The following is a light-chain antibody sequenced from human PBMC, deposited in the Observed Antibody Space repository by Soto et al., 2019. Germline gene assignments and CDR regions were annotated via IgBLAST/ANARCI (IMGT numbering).Light chain of an antibody. CDR1: SSNIGTFT. Sequence: QSVLTQPPSASGTPGQRVTISCSGSSSNIGTFTVNWYQQVPGTAPKLLIYSNNQRPSGVPDRFSGSKSGTSASLAISGLQSEDEADYYCAAWDASLNGVIFGGGTKLTVL. CDR2: SNN. CDR3: AAWDASLNGVI. V-gene: IGLV1-44*01. J-gene: IGLJ2*01.